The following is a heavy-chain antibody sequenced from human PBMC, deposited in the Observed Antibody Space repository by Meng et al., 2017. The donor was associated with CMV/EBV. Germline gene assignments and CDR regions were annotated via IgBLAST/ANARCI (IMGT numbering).Heavy chain of an antibody. CDR3: ARGRLLKNWFDP. J-gene: IGHJ5*02. CDR2: MNPNSGNT. CDR1: GYTFTSYD. V-gene: IGHV1-8*01. Sequence: ASVKVSCKASGYTFTSYDINWVRQATGQGLEWMGWMNPNSGNTGYAQKFQGRVTMTRNTSISTAYMELSSLRSEDTSVYYCARGRLLKNWFDPWGQGTVVTVSS.